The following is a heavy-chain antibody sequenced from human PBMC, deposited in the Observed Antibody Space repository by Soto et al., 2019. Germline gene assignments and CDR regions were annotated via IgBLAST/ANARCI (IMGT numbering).Heavy chain of an antibody. CDR2: IWYDGSNK. Sequence: QVQLVESGGGVVQPGRSLRLSCAASGFTFSSYGMHWVRQAPGKGLEWVAVIWYDGSNKYYADSVKGRFTISRDNSKNTLYLQMNSLRAEDTAVYYCARDPALGRYYYYGMDVWGQGTTVTVSS. D-gene: IGHD3-16*02. J-gene: IGHJ6*02. CDR1: GFTFSSYG. V-gene: IGHV3-33*01. CDR3: ARDPALGRYYYYGMDV.